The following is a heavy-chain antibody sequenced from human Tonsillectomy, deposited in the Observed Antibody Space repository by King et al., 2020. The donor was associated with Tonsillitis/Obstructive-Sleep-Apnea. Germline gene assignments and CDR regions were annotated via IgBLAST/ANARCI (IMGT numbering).Heavy chain of an antibody. Sequence: QLQESGPGLVKPSETLSLTCTVSGGSISSYYWSWIRQPPGKGLEWIGNIYYSGSTNYKPALKSRVTISVDTSKNQFSLKLSSVTAADTAVYYCARMEDSACNAFDIWGQGTMVTVSS. V-gene: IGHV4-59*01. J-gene: IGHJ3*02. D-gene: IGHD1-26*01. CDR1: GGSISSYY. CDR3: ARMEDSACNAFDI. CDR2: IYYSGST.